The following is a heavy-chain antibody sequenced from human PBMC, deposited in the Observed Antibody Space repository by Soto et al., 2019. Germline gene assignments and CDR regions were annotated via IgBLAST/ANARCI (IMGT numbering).Heavy chain of an antibody. V-gene: IGHV1-46*01. CDR2: IIPSDGST. D-gene: IGHD6-19*01. CDR3: ARDSGGAVAGTDQYFQH. Sequence: ASVKVSCKASGYTFINYYMHWVRQAPGQGLEWIGRIIPSDGSTHYAQRFQDRVIMTRDTSTSTVYMELNSLRSEDSAVYYCARDSGGAVAGTDQYFQHWGQGTLVTVSS. J-gene: IGHJ1*01. CDR1: GYTFINYY.